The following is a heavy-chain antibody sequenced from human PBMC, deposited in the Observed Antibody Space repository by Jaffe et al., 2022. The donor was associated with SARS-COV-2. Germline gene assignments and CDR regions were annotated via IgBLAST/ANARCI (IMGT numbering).Heavy chain of an antibody. CDR3: VREIASGSYSKDY. Sequence: QVQLQESGPGLVKPSETLSLTCIVSGYSISSGHYWGWIRQPPGKGLEWIGRIYPSGSTNYNPSLQSRVTISVDTSKNQFSLKLSSMTAADTAVYYCVREIASGSYSKDYWGQGTLVTVSS. CDR2: IYPSGST. V-gene: IGHV4-38-2*02. J-gene: IGHJ4*02. CDR1: GYSISSGHY. D-gene: IGHD3-10*01.